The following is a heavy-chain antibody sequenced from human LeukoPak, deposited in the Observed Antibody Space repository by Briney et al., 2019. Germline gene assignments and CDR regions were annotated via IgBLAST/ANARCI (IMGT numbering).Heavy chain of an antibody. CDR3: ARRDRTSPRTIFGVVIGRPKEGHNWFDP. V-gene: IGHV5-51*01. J-gene: IGHJ5*02. CDR1: GYSFTSYW. Sequence: GESLKISCKGSGYSFTSYWIGWVRQMPGKGLEWMGIIYPGDSDTRYSPSFQGQVTISADKSISTAYLQWSSLKASDTAMYYCARRDRTSPRTIFGVVIGRPKEGHNWFDPWGQGTLVTVSS. CDR2: IYPGDSDT. D-gene: IGHD3-3*01.